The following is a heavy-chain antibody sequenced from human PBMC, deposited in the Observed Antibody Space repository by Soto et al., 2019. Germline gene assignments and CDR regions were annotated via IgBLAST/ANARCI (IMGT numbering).Heavy chain of an antibody. CDR2: IYYSGST. J-gene: IGHJ6*03. D-gene: IGHD2-15*01. CDR1: GGSISSGGYY. V-gene: IGHV4-31*03. Sequence: PSETLSLTCTVSGGSISSGGYYWSWIRQHPGKGLEWIGYIYYSGSTYYNPSLKSRVTISVDTSKNQFSLKLSSVTAADTAVYYCARGYIGYCSGGSCYPLNDYYYYYYMDVWGKGTTVTVSS. CDR3: ARGYIGYCSGGSCYPLNDYYYYYYMDV.